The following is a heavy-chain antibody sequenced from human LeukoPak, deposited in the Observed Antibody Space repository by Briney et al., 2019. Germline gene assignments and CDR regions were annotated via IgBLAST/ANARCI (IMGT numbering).Heavy chain of an antibody. V-gene: IGHV3-23*01. J-gene: IGHJ4*02. CDR1: GFTFSSYA. CDR2: ISGSGGST. Sequence: TGGSLRLSCAASGFTFSSYAMSWVRQAPGKGLEWVSAISGSGGSTYYADSVKGRFTISRDNSKNTLYLQMNSLRAEDTAVYYCATEIRYCSSTSCLSYWGQGTLVTVSS. D-gene: IGHD2-2*01. CDR3: ATEIRYCSSTSCLSY.